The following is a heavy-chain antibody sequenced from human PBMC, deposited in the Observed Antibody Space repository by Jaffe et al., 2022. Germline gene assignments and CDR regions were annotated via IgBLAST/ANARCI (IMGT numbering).Heavy chain of an antibody. CDR1: GFTFSSYW. CDR3: ARDDHCSGGSCYGY. D-gene: IGHD2-15*01. J-gene: IGHJ4*02. CDR2: IKQDGSEK. V-gene: IGHV3-7*01. Sequence: EVQLVESGGGLVQPGGSLRLSCAASGFTFSSYWMSWVRQAPGKGLEWVANIKQDGSEKYYVDSVKGRFTISRDNAKNSLYLQMNSLRAEDTAVYYCARDDHCSGGSCYGYWGQGTLVTVSS.